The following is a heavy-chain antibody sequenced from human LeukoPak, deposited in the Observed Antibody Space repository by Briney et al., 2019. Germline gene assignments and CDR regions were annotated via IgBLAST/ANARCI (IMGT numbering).Heavy chain of an antibody. J-gene: IGHJ4*02. D-gene: IGHD6-13*01. CDR2: IYTSGST. Sequence: SETLSLTCAVSGYSISSGYYWGWIRQPAGKGLEWIGRIYTSGSTNYNPSLKSRVTISVDKSKNQFSLKLSSVTAADTAVYYCARGPRSSSWSFDYWGQGTLVTVSS. V-gene: IGHV4-61*02. CDR1: GYSISSGYY. CDR3: ARGPRSSSWSFDY.